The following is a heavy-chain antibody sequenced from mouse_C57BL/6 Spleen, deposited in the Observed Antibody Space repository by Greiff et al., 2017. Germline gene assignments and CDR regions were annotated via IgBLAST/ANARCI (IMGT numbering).Heavy chain of an antibody. Sequence: EVQVVESGGGLVQPGGSLKLSCAASGFTFSDYYMYWVRQTPEKRLEWVAYISNGGGSTYYPDTVKGRFTISRDKAKNTLYLQMSRLKSEDTAWYYCARHSDGSGPHGYCDVWGTGSTVTVSS. J-gene: IGHJ1*03. CDR1: GFTFSDYY. CDR2: ISNGGGST. CDR3: ARHSDGSGPHGYCDV. V-gene: IGHV5-12*01. D-gene: IGHD1-1*01.